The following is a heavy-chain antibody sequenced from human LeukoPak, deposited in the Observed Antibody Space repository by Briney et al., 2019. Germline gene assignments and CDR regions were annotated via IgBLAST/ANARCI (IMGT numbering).Heavy chain of an antibody. CDR3: AKDSHWILFDD. CDR2: IGGSGTRT. Sequence: PGGSLRLSCAASGFMFDDYGMSWVRQAPGKGLEWVSGIGGSGTRTYYADSVKGRFTISRDNSKNTLYLQMNSLRDEDTAAYYCAKDSHWILFDDWGQGTLVTVSS. CDR1: GFMFDDYG. V-gene: IGHV3-23*01. D-gene: IGHD2-2*03. J-gene: IGHJ4*02.